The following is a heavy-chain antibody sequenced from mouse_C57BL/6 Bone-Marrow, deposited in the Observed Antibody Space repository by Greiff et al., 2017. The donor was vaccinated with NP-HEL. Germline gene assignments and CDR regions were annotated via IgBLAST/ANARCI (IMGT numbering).Heavy chain of an antibody. CDR1: GFTFSDYY. D-gene: IGHD1-1*01. J-gene: IGHJ2*01. CDR2: ISNGGGST. V-gene: IGHV5-12*01. Sequence: DVKLQESGGGLVQPGGSLKLSCAASGFTFSDYYMYWVRQTPEKRLEWVAYISNGGGSTYYPDTVKGRFTISRDNAKNTLYLQMSRLKSEDTAMYYCAIPYYGSSCGYWGQGTTLTVSS. CDR3: AIPYYGSSCGY.